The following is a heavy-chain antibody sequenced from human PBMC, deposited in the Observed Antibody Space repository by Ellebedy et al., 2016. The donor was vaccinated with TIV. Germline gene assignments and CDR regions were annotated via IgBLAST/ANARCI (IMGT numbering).Heavy chain of an antibody. CDR1: GYIFTAYY. D-gene: IGHD5/OR15-5a*01. CDR2: INPDSGGT. V-gene: IGHV1-2*02. J-gene: IGHJ4*02. Sequence: ASVKVSCKTSGYIFTAYYIHWVRQAPGQGLEWMGWINPDSGGTNLPQKFQGRVTMTRDTSVNTAYMELSRLQSDDTAMYYCARLYPIYEVSHIDWGQGTLVTVSS. CDR3: ARLYPIYEVSHID.